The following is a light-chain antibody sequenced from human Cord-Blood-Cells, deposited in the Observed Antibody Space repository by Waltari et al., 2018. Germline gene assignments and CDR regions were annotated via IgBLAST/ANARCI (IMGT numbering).Light chain of an antibody. Sequence: DLQMTQSPSSLSALVADRVSITCRASQSLSSCLNWYQQNPGKAPKLLIYAASSLQSGVASRCSGRGSGTDFTLTISSLQPEDFATYYCQQSYSTPRTFGQGTKLEIK. CDR3: QQSYSTPRT. V-gene: IGKV1-39*01. CDR2: AAS. J-gene: IGKJ2*01. CDR1: QSLSSC.